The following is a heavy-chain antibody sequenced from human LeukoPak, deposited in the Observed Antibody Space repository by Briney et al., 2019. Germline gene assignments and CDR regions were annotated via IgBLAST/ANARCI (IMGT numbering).Heavy chain of an antibody. CDR1: GGTFTNYT. D-gene: IGHD6-19*01. V-gene: IGHV1-69*10. Sequence: SVKVSCKASGGTFTNYTINWVRQVPGQGLEWMGGIIPILRITTYARKFHDRVTIAADKSTRTAYIVVSSLTSEDTAVYYCAREAPESETIPMTGTNYFDYWGQVTLVTVSS. J-gene: IGHJ4*02. CDR3: AREAPESETIPMTGTNYFDY. CDR2: IIPILRIT.